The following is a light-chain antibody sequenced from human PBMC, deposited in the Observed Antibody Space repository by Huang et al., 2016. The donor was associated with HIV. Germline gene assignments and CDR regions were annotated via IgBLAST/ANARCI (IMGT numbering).Light chain of an antibody. V-gene: IGKV4-1*01. CDR3: QQYYSSPFT. Sequence: DIVMTQSPDSLAVSLGERATINCKSSQGVLYSSNNKNYLAWYQQKAGQPPKRLIYWASTRESGVPDRFSGSGSGTDFTLTISSLQAEDVAVYYCQQYYSSPFTFGGGTKVEIK. J-gene: IGKJ4*01. CDR1: QGVLYSSNNKNY. CDR2: WAS.